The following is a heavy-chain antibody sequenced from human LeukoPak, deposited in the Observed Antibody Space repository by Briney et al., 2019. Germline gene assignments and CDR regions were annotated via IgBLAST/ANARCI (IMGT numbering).Heavy chain of an antibody. CDR2: ISSDGSNK. J-gene: IGHJ4*02. CDR3: AKDRLGAAGTIDY. Sequence: PGGSLRLSCAASGFTFSSYAIHWVRQAPDKGLEWVTVISSDGSNKYYADSVKGRFTISRDNSKNTLYVQMQMNSLRAEDTAVYYCAKDRLGAAGTIDYWGQGTLVTVSS. D-gene: IGHD6-13*01. CDR1: GFTFSSYA. V-gene: IGHV3-30*04.